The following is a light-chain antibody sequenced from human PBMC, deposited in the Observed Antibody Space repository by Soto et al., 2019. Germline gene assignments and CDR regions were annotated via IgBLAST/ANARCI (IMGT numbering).Light chain of an antibody. CDR2: DAS. CDR3: QQYDDLLS. V-gene: IGKV1-33*01. CDR1: QDIAKY. Sequence: DIQMTQSPSSLSASVGDRVTITCQASQDIAKYLNWYQQKPGYAPKLLIYDASELHAGVPSRFSGSGSGTDFTFTISSVKPEDFATYYCQQYDDLLSFGGGTKVEIK. J-gene: IGKJ4*01.